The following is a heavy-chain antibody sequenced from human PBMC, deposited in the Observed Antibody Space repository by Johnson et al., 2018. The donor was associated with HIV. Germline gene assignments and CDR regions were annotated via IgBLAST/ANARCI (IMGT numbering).Heavy chain of an antibody. CDR1: RFTFSSYA. CDR3: ARVRAGRENAFDI. Sequence: VQLVESGGGLVQPGGSLRLSCAASRFTFSSYAMSWVRQAPGKGLEWVSAISGSGDSTYYADSVKGRFTISRDNSKNTLYLQMNSLRAEDTAVYYCARVRAGRENAFDIWGQGTMVTVSS. CDR2: ISGSGDST. J-gene: IGHJ3*02. V-gene: IGHV3-23*04. D-gene: IGHD1-26*01.